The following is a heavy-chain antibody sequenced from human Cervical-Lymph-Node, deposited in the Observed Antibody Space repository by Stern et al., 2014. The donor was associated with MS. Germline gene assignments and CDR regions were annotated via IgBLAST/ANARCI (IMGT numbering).Heavy chain of an antibody. Sequence: VQLVESGAEVTKPGSSVKVSCKASGGTFSKFPSSWVRQAPGQGLEWMGGIFPVFGTPTYAQEVSGRVTITAYVSTSTVYMELSSLRSDDTAVYYCALSSETSDRWYSLGYDLWGQGTLFTVSS. CDR1: GGTFSKFP. V-gene: IGHV1-69*01. CDR2: IFPVFGTP. CDR3: ALSSETSDRWYSLGYDL. D-gene: IGHD6-13*01. J-gene: IGHJ5*02.